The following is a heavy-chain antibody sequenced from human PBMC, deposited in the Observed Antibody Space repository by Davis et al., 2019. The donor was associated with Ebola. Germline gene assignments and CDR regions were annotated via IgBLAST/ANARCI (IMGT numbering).Heavy chain of an antibody. J-gene: IGHJ6*02. D-gene: IGHD2/OR15-2a*01. CDR1: GGSISSYH. V-gene: IGHV4-59*01. Sequence: SETLSLTCTVSGGSISSYHWSWIRQPPGKGLEWIGHIYYSGSTNYNPSLKSRVTISVDTSKNQFSLKLSSVTAADTAVYYCARGKSNQYYYYGMDVWGQGTTVTVSS. CDR3: ARGKSNQYYYYGMDV. CDR2: IYYSGST.